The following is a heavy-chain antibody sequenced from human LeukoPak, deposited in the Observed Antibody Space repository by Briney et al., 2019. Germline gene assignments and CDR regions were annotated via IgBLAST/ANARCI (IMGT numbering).Heavy chain of an antibody. V-gene: IGHV1-69*13. Sequence: ASVKVSSKASGGTFSSYAISWVRQAPGQGLEWMGGIIPIFGTANYAQKFQGRVTITADESTSTAYMELSSLRSEDTAVYYCARDLSYCSSTSCHGMDVWGQGTTVTVSS. J-gene: IGHJ6*02. CDR1: GGTFSSYA. CDR2: IIPIFGTA. D-gene: IGHD2-2*01. CDR3: ARDLSYCSSTSCHGMDV.